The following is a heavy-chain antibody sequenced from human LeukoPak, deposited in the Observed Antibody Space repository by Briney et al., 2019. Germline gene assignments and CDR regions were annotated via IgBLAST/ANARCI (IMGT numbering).Heavy chain of an antibody. Sequence: GGSLRLSCAASGFTFGSYGMHWVRQAPGKGLEWVAVISYDGSNKYYADSVKGRFTISRDNSKNTLYLQMKSLRVEDTAVYYCLTPRLAAVGMVYWGQGTLVTISS. CDR2: ISYDGSNK. CDR3: LTPRLAAVGMVY. J-gene: IGHJ4*02. V-gene: IGHV3-30*03. D-gene: IGHD6-13*01. CDR1: GFTFGSYG.